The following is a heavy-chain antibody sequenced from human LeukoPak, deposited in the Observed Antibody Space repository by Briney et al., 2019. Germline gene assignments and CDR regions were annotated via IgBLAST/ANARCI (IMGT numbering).Heavy chain of an antibody. CDR3: ARDRNYPQDYGGKGWFDP. Sequence: SVKVSCKASGGTFSSYAISWVRQAPGQGLEWMGGIIPIFSTANYAQKFQGRVTITTDESTSTAYMELSSLRSEDTAVYYCARDRNYPQDYGGKGWFDPWGQGTLVTVSS. D-gene: IGHD4-23*01. V-gene: IGHV1-69*05. J-gene: IGHJ5*02. CDR2: IIPIFSTA. CDR1: GGTFSSYA.